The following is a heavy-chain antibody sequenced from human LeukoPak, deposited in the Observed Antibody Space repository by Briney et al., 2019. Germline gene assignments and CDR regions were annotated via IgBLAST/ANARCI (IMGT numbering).Heavy chain of an antibody. V-gene: IGHV1-69*13. CDR2: IIPIFGTA. D-gene: IGHD2-2*01. CDR1: GYTFTSYD. J-gene: IGHJ4*02. CDR3: ARGRSPDQLPHTYFDY. Sequence: SVKVSCKASGYTFTSYDINWVRQAPGQGLEWMGGIIPIFGTANYAQKFQGRVTITADESTSTAYMELSSLRSEDTAVYYCARGRSPDQLPHTYFDYWGQGTLVTVSS.